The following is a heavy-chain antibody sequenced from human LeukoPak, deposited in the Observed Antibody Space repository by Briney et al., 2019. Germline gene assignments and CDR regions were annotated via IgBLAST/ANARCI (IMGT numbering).Heavy chain of an antibody. CDR1: GGSISSGGYY. CDR2: IYYSGST. J-gene: IGHJ4*02. V-gene: IGHV4-31*03. CDR3: VGSVVRGRTLDY. Sequence: SQTLSLTCTVSGGSISSGGYYWSWIRQHPGKGLEWIGYIYYSGSTYYNPSLKSRVTISVDTSKNQFSLKLSSVTAADTAVYYCVGSVVRGRTLDYWGQGTLVTVSS. D-gene: IGHD3-10*01.